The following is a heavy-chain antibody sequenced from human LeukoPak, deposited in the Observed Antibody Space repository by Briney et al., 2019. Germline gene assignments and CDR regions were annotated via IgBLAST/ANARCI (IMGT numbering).Heavy chain of an antibody. CDR3: ARVHYFYGGNSEIYFDY. CDR2: ISYDGSNK. V-gene: IGHV3-30*03. J-gene: IGHJ4*02. D-gene: IGHD4-23*01. CDR1: EFSVGSNY. Sequence: GGSLRLSCAASEFSVGSNYMTWVRQAPGKGLEWVAVISYDGSNKYYADSVKGRFTISRDNSKNTLYLQMNSLRAEDTAVYYCARVHYFYGGNSEIYFDYWGQGTLVTVSS.